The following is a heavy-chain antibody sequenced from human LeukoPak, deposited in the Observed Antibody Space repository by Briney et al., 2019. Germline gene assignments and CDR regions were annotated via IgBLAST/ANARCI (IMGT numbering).Heavy chain of an antibody. Sequence: ASVKVSCKASGYTFTSYDINWVRQATGQGLEWMGWMNPNSGNTGYAQKSQGRVTMTRNTSISTAYMELSSLRSEDTAVYYCATEYYGSGSYGYYFDYWGQGTLVTVSS. CDR1: GYTFTSYD. CDR2: MNPNSGNT. D-gene: IGHD3-10*01. V-gene: IGHV1-8*01. CDR3: ATEYYGSGSYGYYFDY. J-gene: IGHJ4*02.